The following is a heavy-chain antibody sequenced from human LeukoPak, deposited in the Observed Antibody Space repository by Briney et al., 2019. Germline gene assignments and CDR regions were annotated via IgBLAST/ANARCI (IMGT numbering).Heavy chain of an antibody. CDR3: ARDGDYSVYYFDY. V-gene: IGHV3-21*01. D-gene: IGHD4-17*01. Sequence: PGGPLRLSCAASGFTFSSYSMNWVRLAPGKGLEWVSSISSSSSYIYYADSVKGRFTISRDNAKNSLYLQMNSLRAEDTAVYYCARDGDYSVYYFDYWGQGTLVTVSS. J-gene: IGHJ4*02. CDR1: GFTFSSYS. CDR2: ISSSSSYI.